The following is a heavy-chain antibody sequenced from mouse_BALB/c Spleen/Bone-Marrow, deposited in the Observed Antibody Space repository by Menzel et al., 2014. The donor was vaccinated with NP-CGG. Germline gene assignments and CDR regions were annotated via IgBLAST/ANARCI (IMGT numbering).Heavy chain of an antibody. V-gene: IGHV1-7*01. J-gene: IGHJ3*01. CDR1: GYTFTNYW. CDR2: IDPNTYYT. D-gene: IGHD4-1*01. CDR3: AGYWDDY. Sequence: QVQLQQSRAELAKPGASVKMSCKASGYTFTNYWMHWVKQRPGQGLEWIGYIDPNTYYTRYNQKFKDKTTLTADKSSSTAYLQLSSLTSEDAAVYYCAGYWDDYWGQGTLVTVSA.